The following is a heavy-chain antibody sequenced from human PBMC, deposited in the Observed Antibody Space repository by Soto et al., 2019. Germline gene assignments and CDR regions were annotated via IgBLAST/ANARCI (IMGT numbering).Heavy chain of an antibody. V-gene: IGHV1-2*02. J-gene: IGHJ6*02. Sequence: QVQLVQSGTEVKRPGDSVKVSCKASGYTFTGYYVHWVRQAPGQGLEWMGWINPNSGDTYLAQRFQGRVTMNTATSIGTAYMEQRGLKSDETSEYYCAKGGAIVAAGTRVYLYNAMDAWGHGTTVTVSS. D-gene: IGHD1-26*01. CDR2: INPNSGDT. CDR3: AKGGAIVAAGTRVYLYNAMDA. CDR1: GYTFTGYY.